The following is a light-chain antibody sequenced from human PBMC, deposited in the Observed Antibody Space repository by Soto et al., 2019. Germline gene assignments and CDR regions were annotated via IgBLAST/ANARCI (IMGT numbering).Light chain of an antibody. Sequence: DIQMPQSPSTLSASVGDRVTITCRASQSISSWLAWYQQKPGRAPKLLIYKASSLESGVPSRFSGSGSGTEFTLTISSLQPDDFATYYCQQYNSQWTFGQGTKVDIK. V-gene: IGKV1-5*03. J-gene: IGKJ1*01. CDR1: QSISSW. CDR2: KAS. CDR3: QQYNSQWT.